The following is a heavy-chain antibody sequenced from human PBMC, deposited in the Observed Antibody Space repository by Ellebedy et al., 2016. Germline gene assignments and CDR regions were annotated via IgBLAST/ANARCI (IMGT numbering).Heavy chain of an antibody. CDR3: ARAFNFGVGWFDP. Sequence: SETLSLXCTVSGGSISSYYWGWIRQPAGKGLEWIGRVYTSGSTNYNPSLKSRVTMSVDTSKNQFSLKLSSVTAADTAMYYCARAFNFGVGWFDPWGQGTLVTVSS. CDR1: GGSISSYY. D-gene: IGHD3-3*01. V-gene: IGHV4-4*07. CDR2: VYTSGST. J-gene: IGHJ5*02.